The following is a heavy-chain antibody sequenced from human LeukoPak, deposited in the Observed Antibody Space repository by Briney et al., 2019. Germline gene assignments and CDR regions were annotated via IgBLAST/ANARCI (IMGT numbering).Heavy chain of an antibody. Sequence: PLETPSLARAVPGGSISSSYWSWIRQPPGKGLEWMGYIYYTGSTNYNPSLKSRVTMFVDMSKNQFSLRLSSVTAADTAVYYCARHRAYSSSSPFDYWGQGTLVTVSS. CDR2: IYYTGST. CDR3: ARHRAYSSSSPFDY. CDR1: GGSISSSY. D-gene: IGHD6-6*01. J-gene: IGHJ4*02. V-gene: IGHV4-59*08.